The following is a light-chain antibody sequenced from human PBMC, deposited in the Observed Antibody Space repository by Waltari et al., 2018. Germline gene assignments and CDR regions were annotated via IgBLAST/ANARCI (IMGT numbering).Light chain of an antibody. CDR3: QQTYTTPPVT. J-gene: IGKJ4*01. CDR2: VAS. CDR1: QNINSH. V-gene: IGKV1-39*01. Sequence: DIQMTQSPSSLSASAGDRITITCRASQNINSHLTWYQQKPGSAPRVLIYVASNLETGVPSRFSGSGSGTDFTLTISGLQPEDFATYFCQQTYTTPPVTFGAGTKVEIK.